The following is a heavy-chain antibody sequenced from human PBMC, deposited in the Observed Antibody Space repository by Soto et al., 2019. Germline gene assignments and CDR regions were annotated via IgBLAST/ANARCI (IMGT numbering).Heavy chain of an antibody. D-gene: IGHD5-12*01. J-gene: IGHJ2*01. CDR1: GDSVSSNSAA. V-gene: IGHV6-1*01. CDR2: TYYRSKWYN. CDR3: AKDGGPGYGPRNWYFDL. Sequence: QVQLQQSGPGLVKPSQTLSLTCAISGDSVSSNSAAWNWIRQSPSRGLEWLGRTYYRSKWYNDYAVSVKSRITINPDTSKNQCSLQLNSVTPEDTAVYYCAKDGGPGYGPRNWYFDLWGRGTLVTVSS.